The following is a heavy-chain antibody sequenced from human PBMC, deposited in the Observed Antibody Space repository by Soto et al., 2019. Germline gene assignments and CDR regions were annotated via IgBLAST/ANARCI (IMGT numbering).Heavy chain of an antibody. J-gene: IGHJ5*02. Sequence: SETLSLTCIVSGGSISSSSYYWGWIRQPPGKGLGRIGSIYYSGSTYYNPSLKSRVTISVDTSKNQFSLKLSSVTAADTAVSYCARHRARNWFDPWGQGTLVTVSS. CDR1: GGSISSSSYY. CDR2: IYYSGST. V-gene: IGHV4-39*01. CDR3: ARHRARNWFDP. D-gene: IGHD6-6*01.